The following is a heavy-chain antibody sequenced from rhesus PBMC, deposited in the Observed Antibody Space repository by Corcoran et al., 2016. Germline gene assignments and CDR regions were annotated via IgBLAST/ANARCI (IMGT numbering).Heavy chain of an antibody. V-gene: IGHV2-95*01. Sequence: QVTLKESGPALVKPPQTLTLTCTFSGFSISPTGTGGGWLRNPPGKALEWLASIYWNDCKYYSTSLKSRLTISKDTSKNQVVLTMTNMDPVDTATYYCARMYYNIWTGYSNYGLDSWGQGVVVTVSS. CDR3: ARMYYNIWTGYSNYGLDS. CDR1: GFSISPTGTG. CDR2: IYWNDCK. D-gene: IGHD3-3*01. J-gene: IGHJ6*01.